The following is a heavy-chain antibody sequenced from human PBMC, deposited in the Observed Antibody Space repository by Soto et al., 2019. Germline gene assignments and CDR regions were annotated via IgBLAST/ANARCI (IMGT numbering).Heavy chain of an antibody. CDR3: ARVYGGGSYSCDGMDV. CDR1: GGTFSSYA. Sequence: QVQLVQSGAEVKKPGSSVKVSCKASGGTFSSYALSWVRQAPGQGLEWMGGIIPIFGTANYAQKFQGRVTLTADGSTSTVYMELRSLRAEDTAVYYCARVYGGGSYSCDGMDVWGQGTTVTVSS. J-gene: IGHJ6*02. CDR2: IIPIFGTA. D-gene: IGHD3-16*01. V-gene: IGHV1-69*12.